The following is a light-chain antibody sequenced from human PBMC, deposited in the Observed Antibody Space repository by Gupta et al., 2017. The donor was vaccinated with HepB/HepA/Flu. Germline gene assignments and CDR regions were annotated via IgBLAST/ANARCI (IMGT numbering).Light chain of an antibody. Sequence: DIVMTQSPDSLAVSLGERATIHCKSSQSVLHSSNDKNYLTWYQQKPGQPPKLLIYWASTREFGVPDRFSGSGSGTEFTLTINSLQAEDVAVYYCQQDYSSPLTFGGGTKVEIK. J-gene: IGKJ4*01. V-gene: IGKV4-1*01. CDR3: QQDYSSPLT. CDR1: QSVLHSSNDKNY. CDR2: WAS.